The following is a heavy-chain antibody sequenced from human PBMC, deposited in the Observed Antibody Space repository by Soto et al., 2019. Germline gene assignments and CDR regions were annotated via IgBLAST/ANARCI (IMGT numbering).Heavy chain of an antibody. D-gene: IGHD2-8*01. CDR1: GGSISSGGYY. Sequence: PSETLSLTCTVSGGSISSGGYYWSWIRQHPGKGLEWIGYIYYSGSTYYNPSLKRRVTISVDTSKNQFSLKLSSVTAADTAVYYCARRDCTNGVCYNNYPGWFDPWGRGTLVTVPS. CDR3: ARRDCTNGVCYNNYPGWFDP. CDR2: IYYSGST. J-gene: IGHJ5*02. V-gene: IGHV4-31*03.